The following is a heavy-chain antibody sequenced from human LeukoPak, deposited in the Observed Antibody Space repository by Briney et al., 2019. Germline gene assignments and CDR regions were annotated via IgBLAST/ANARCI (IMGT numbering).Heavy chain of an antibody. D-gene: IGHD2-2*02. CDR2: ISSSGSTI. Sequence: GGSLRLSCAASGFTFSDYYMSWIRQAPGKGLEWVSYISSSGSTIYYADSVKGRFTISRDNAKNSLYLQMNSLRAEDTAVYYCARDMGDIVVVPAAIGIGYFDYWGQGTLVTVSS. CDR1: GFTFSDYY. J-gene: IGHJ4*02. V-gene: IGHV3-11*01. CDR3: ARDMGDIVVVPAAIGIGYFDY.